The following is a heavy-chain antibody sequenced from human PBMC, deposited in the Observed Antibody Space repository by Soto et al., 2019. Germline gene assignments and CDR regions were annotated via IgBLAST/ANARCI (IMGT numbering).Heavy chain of an antibody. J-gene: IGHJ4*02. D-gene: IGHD6-6*01. Sequence: ASVKVSCKAVGYTFTSYYIHWVRQAPGQGLEWMGVINPSGGRTGYAQKFQGRATMTRDTSTSTVFMGLSSLTSEDTAVYYCARGSSSSMGGDYWGQGTLVTVSS. V-gene: IGHV1-46*01. CDR2: INPSGGRT. CDR3: ARGSSSSMGGDY. CDR1: GYTFTSYY.